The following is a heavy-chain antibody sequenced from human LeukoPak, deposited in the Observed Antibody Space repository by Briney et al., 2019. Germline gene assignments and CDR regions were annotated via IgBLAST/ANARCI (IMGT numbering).Heavy chain of an antibody. CDR2: ISTSSSYI. CDR3: AREVWGSSSYFDY. Sequence: GGSLRLSCAASGFTFSSYSMNWVRQAPGKGLEWVSSISTSSSYIYYADSVKGRFTISRDNAKNSLYLQMNSLRAEDTAVYYCAREVWGSSSYFDYWGQGTLVTVSS. CDR1: GFTFSSYS. D-gene: IGHD6-6*01. J-gene: IGHJ4*02. V-gene: IGHV3-21*01.